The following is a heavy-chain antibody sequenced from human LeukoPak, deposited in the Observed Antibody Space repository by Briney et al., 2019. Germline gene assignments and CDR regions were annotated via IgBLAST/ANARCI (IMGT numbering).Heavy chain of an antibody. CDR2: IYPGEPDT. D-gene: IGHD3-10*01. J-gene: IGHJ4*02. CDR3: ARRVGDRDYFDY. V-gene: IGHV5-51*01. Sequence: GESLKISCKGSGYTFTSYCIGGVRQIPGKGRKWMGTIYPGEPDTRYSPSVQGQVTISADKSSSTAYLQWNSLKASDIAMYYGARRVGDRDYFDYWGQGNLVTVSS. CDR1: GYTFTSYC.